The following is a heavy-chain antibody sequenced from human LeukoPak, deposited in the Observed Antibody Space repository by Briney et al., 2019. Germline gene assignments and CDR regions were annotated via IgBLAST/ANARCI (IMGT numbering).Heavy chain of an antibody. Sequence: GGSLRLSCAASGFTFSNAWMSWVRQAPGKGLEWVGRIKSKTDGGTTDYAAPVKGRFTISRDDSKNTPYLQMNSLKTEDTAVYYCTTLTRGLEGSHLGYWGQGTLVTVSS. J-gene: IGHJ4*02. V-gene: IGHV3-15*01. CDR1: GFTFSNAW. CDR3: TTLTRGLEGSHLGY. D-gene: IGHD3-9*01. CDR2: IKSKTDGGTT.